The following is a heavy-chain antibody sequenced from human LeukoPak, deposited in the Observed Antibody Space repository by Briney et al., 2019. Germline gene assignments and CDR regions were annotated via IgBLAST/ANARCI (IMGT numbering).Heavy chain of an antibody. D-gene: IGHD4-17*01. J-gene: IGHJ3*01. CDR3: GRDPNGDYVGAFEF. V-gene: IGHV3-23*01. Sequence: GGPLRLSCTASGFIVSNYPLVWVRQAPGKRLEGVEAIRGSDDYANYAGAVKGRFTISRDRSKNTLCLQMNSLRAEDTAIYYCGRDPNGDYVGAFEFWGQGTMVTVSS. CDR2: IRGSDDYA. CDR1: GFIVSNYP.